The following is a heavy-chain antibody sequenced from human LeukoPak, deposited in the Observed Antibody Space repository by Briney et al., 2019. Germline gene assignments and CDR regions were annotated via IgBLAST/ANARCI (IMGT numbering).Heavy chain of an antibody. CDR2: INPNSGGT. J-gene: IGHJ4*02. CDR3: ARGYGSGSYYIPYFDF. D-gene: IGHD3-10*01. Sequence: ASVKVSCKASGYTFTGYYMHWVRQAPGQGLEWMGWINPNSGGTNYAQKFQGRVTMTRDTSISTAYMELSRLGSDDKAVYYCARGYGSGSYYIPYFDFWGQGTLVTVSP. V-gene: IGHV1-2*02. CDR1: GYTFTGYY.